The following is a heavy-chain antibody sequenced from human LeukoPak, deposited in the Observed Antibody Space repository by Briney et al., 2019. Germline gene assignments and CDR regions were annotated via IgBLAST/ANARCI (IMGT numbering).Heavy chain of an antibody. CDR2: IYYSGST. D-gene: IGHD6-19*01. Sequence: GSLRLSCAASGFTFSSYTMNWVRQPPGKGLEWIGSIYYSGSTYYNPSLKSRVTISVDTSKNQFSLKLSSVTAADTAVYYCARDWDSSGFDYWGQGTLVTVSS. J-gene: IGHJ4*02. CDR3: ARDWDSSGFDY. CDR1: GFTFSSYT. V-gene: IGHV4-39*07.